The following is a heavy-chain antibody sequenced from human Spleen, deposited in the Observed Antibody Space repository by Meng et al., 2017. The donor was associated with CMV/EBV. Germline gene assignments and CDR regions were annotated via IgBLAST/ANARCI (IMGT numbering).Heavy chain of an antibody. CDR1: GFTFSSYA. V-gene: IGHV3-23*01. Sequence: GGSLRLSCATSGFTFSSYAMTWVRQAPGKGLEWVSAFSASADRTYYADSVKGRFVISRHNSKNTVFLQMNSLRAEDTAVYYCAKAIEARPAGHFDYWGQGTLVTVSS. CDR3: AKAIEARPAGHFDY. J-gene: IGHJ4*02. D-gene: IGHD6-6*01. CDR2: FSASADRT.